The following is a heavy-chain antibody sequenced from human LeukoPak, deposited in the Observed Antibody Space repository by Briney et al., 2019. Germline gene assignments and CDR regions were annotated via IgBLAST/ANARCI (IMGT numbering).Heavy chain of an antibody. CDR3: VRDIREYDF. D-gene: IGHD3-10*01. J-gene: IGHJ4*02. CDR2: INGDGSET. Sequence: GGSLRLSCTASGFTLSNYWMHWVRQAPWKGLVWVSRINGDGSETYYADSVKGRFTSSRDNAKNTVFLQMNNLRAEDTAVYYCVRDIREYDFWGQGTLVTVSS. CDR1: GFTLSNYW. V-gene: IGHV3-74*01.